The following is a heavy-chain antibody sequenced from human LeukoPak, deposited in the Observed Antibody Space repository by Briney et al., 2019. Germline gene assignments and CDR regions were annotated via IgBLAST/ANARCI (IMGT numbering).Heavy chain of an antibody. CDR1: GFTFSSYS. V-gene: IGHV3-21*01. CDR2: ISSSSSYI. Sequence: GGSLRLSCAASGFTFSSYSMNWVRKAPRKGLEWVSSISSSSSYIYYADSVKGRFTISRDNAKNSLYLQMNSLRAEDTAVYYCARSTRYNWFDPWGQGTLATVSS. J-gene: IGHJ5*02. CDR3: ARSTRYNWFDP.